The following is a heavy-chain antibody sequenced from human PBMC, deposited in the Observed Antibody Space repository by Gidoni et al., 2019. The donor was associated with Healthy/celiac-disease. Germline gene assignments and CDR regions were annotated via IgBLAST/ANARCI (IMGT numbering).Heavy chain of an antibody. CDR3: ARGEQWLFFDY. CDR2: ISYDGSNK. Sequence: QVQLVESGGGVVQPGRSLRLSCAASGFTFSSYGMHWVRQAPGKGLEWVAVISYDGSNKYYAGSVKGRFTISRDNSKNTLYLQMNSLRAEDTAVYYCARGEQWLFFDYWGQGTLVTVSS. J-gene: IGHJ4*02. CDR1: GFTFSSYG. D-gene: IGHD6-19*01. V-gene: IGHV3-30*03.